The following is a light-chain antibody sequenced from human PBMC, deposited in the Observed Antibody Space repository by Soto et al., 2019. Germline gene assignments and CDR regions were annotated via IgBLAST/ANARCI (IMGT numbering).Light chain of an antibody. Sequence: QSVLTQPPSVSGAPGQRVTISCTWSSSNIGAGYDVHWYQQLPGTAPKLLIYGNSNRPSGVPDRFSGSKSGTSASLAITGLQAEDEADYSCQSYDSSLTHTVFGGGTQLTVL. J-gene: IGLJ7*01. CDR1: SSNIGAGYD. V-gene: IGLV1-40*01. CDR3: QSYDSSLTHTV. CDR2: GNS.